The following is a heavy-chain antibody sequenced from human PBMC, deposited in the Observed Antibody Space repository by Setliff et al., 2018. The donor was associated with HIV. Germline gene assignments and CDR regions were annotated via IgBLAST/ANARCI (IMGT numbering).Heavy chain of an antibody. CDR1: GFTFSNAW. D-gene: IGHD6-19*01. Sequence: PGGSLRLSCVASGFTFSNAWMSWVRQAPGKGLDWVGRIKAKTDGGAAEYAAPVKGRFTISRDDSKNTLYLQMDGLRTEDTAVYYCARVWLGNSGVYYFDYWGQGTLVTVSS. V-gene: IGHV3-15*01. CDR2: IKAKTDGGAA. CDR3: ARVWLGNSGVYYFDY. J-gene: IGHJ4*02.